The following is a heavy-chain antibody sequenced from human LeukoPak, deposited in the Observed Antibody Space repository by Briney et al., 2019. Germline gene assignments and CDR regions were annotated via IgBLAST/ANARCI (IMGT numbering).Heavy chain of an antibody. Sequence: GGSLRLSCAASGFTFDEYTMHWVRQAPGKGLEWVSLVSWDGGKTYYADSVKGRFTISRDNSKNSLYLQMNSLRTEDTALYYCAKDIARVAGYYNYYAMDVWGQGTTVTVSS. D-gene: IGHD5-12*01. V-gene: IGHV3-43*01. CDR3: AKDIARVAGYYNYYAMDV. CDR2: VSWDGGKT. CDR1: GFTFDEYT. J-gene: IGHJ6*02.